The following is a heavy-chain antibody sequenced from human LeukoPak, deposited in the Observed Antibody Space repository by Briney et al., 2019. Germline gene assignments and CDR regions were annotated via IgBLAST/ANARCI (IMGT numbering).Heavy chain of an antibody. CDR2: ISAPNGNA. CDR3: ARDYGDYVNPNWFDP. Sequence: GASVKVSCKASGYTFTSYGISWVRQAPGQGLEWVGWISAPNGNANYAQKLQGRVTLTTDTSTSTAYMELRSLRSDDTAVYYCARDYGDYVNPNWFDPWGQGTLVTVSS. V-gene: IGHV1-18*01. D-gene: IGHD4-17*01. CDR1: GYTFTSYG. J-gene: IGHJ5*02.